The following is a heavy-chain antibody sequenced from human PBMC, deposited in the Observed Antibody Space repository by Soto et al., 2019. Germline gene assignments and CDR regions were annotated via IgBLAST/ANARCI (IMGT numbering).Heavy chain of an antibody. CDR2: LYYSGST. J-gene: IGHJ4*02. Sequence: QVQLQESGPGLVKPSQTLSLTCTVSGGSISSGGYYWSWIRQRPLKGLEWIGYLYYSGSTYYNPSLQSRVTISIDTSKNQFSLNLNSLTAADTAVYYCARITAFFYYVDFWGQGTLVTVSS. CDR1: GGSISSGGYY. V-gene: IGHV4-31*03. CDR3: ARITAFFYYVDF.